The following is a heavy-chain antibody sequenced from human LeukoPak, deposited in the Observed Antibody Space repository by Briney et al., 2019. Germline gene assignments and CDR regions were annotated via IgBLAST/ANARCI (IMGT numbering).Heavy chain of an antibody. CDR1: GGSISPHY. CDR2: VYYSGST. Sequence: SETLSLTCTVSGGSISPHYWSWIRQPPGKGLEYIGYVYYSGSTNYNPSLKSRVTISVDTSKNQFSLRLNSVTAADTAVYYCARGGSTNWSLDYWGQGTLVTVSS. D-gene: IGHD7-27*01. J-gene: IGHJ4*02. V-gene: IGHV4-59*11. CDR3: ARGGSTNWSLDY.